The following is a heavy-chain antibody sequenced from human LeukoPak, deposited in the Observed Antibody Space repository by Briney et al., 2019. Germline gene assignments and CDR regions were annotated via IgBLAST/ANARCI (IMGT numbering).Heavy chain of an antibody. CDR3: AKSYNGYESKPDY. CDR1: GFTFSSYT. CDR2: ISNSGGRT. V-gene: IGHV3-23*01. Sequence: GGSLRLSCTASGFTFSSYTMTWVRQAPGKGLGWVSSISNSGGRTFYTDSVKGRFTISRDNSKITLYLQMNSLRAEDTAVYYCAKSYNGYESKPDYWGQGTLVTVSS. J-gene: IGHJ4*02. D-gene: IGHD5-12*01.